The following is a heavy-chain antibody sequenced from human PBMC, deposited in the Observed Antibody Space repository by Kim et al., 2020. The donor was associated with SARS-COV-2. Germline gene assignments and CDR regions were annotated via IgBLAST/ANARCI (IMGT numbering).Heavy chain of an antibody. CDR3: AKDQGWYYGSGSYKDY. Sequence: GGSLRLSCAASGFTFSSYAMSWVRQAPGKGLEWVSAISGSGGSTYYADSVKGRFTISRDNSKNTLYLQMNSLRAEDTAVYYCAKDQGWYYGSGSYKDYWGQGTLVTVSS. D-gene: IGHD3-10*01. J-gene: IGHJ4*02. CDR1: GFTFSSYA. CDR2: ISGSGGST. V-gene: IGHV3-23*01.